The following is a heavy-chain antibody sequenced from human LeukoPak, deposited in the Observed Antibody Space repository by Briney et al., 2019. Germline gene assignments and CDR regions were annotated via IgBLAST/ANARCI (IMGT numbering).Heavy chain of an antibody. V-gene: IGHV4-34*01. D-gene: IGHD4-23*01. J-gene: IGHJ3*02. CDR1: GGSFSGYY. CDR3: ARVRGNQGAFDI. CDR2: INHSGST. Sequence: PSETLSLTCAVYGGSFSGYYWSWIRQPPGKGLEWIGEINHSGSTNYNPSLKSRVTISVDTSKNQFSLKLSSVTAADTAVYYCARVRGNQGAFDIWGQGTMVTVSS.